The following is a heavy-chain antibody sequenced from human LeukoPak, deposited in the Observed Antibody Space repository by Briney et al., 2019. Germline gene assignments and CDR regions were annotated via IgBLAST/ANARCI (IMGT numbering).Heavy chain of an antibody. Sequence: SETLSLTCTVSGDSISTYYWTWIRQPPGKGLEWIGYIYYSGSANYNPSLKSRVTISLDTSKSQFSLKLSSVTAADTAMYYCARSGGSYFYYWGQGTLVTVSS. CDR2: IYYSGSA. CDR1: GDSISTYY. CDR3: ARSGGSYFYY. D-gene: IGHD1-26*01. J-gene: IGHJ4*02. V-gene: IGHV4-59*01.